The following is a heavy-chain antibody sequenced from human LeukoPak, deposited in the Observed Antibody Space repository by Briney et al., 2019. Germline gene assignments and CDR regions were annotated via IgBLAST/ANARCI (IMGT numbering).Heavy chain of an antibody. J-gene: IGHJ5*02. Sequence: SETLSLTCAVSGGPISSGAYSWSWIRQPPGKGLEWIGYIYHSGSTYYNPSLKSRVTISVDRSKNQFSLRLSSVTAADTAVYYCARSKNEYTSSWFWFDPWGQGTLVTVSS. CDR1: GGPISSGAYS. D-gene: IGHD6-13*01. CDR2: IYHSGST. CDR3: ARSKNEYTSSWFWFDP. V-gene: IGHV4-30-2*01.